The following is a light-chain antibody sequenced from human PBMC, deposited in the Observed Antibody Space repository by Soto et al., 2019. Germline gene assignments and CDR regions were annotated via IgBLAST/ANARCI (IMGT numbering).Light chain of an antibody. CDR1: QSFSTY. CDR3: QKYNTAPLT. Sequence: DFQMTQSPSSLSASVGDRVTITCRASQSFSTYLAWYQQKPGKVPKLLISGISTLHSGVPSRFSGSGYGTEFTLTISNLQPEDVATYYCQKYNTAPLTFGGGTKVDIK. J-gene: IGKJ4*01. CDR2: GIS. V-gene: IGKV1-27*01.